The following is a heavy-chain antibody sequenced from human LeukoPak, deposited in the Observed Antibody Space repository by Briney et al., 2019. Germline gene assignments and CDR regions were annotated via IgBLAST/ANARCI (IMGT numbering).Heavy chain of an antibody. CDR2: IYTSGST. D-gene: IGHD6-13*01. J-gene: IGHJ6*03. V-gene: IGHV4-4*07. Sequence: SETLSLTCTVSGGSISGHYWSWIRQPAGKGLEWIGRIYTSGSTNYNPSLKSRVTMSVDTSKNQFSLKLSSVTAADTAVYYCARDSVRRGGSSWSHYYYYMDVWGKGTTVTVSS. CDR1: GGSISGHY. CDR3: ARDSVRRGGSSWSHYYYYMDV.